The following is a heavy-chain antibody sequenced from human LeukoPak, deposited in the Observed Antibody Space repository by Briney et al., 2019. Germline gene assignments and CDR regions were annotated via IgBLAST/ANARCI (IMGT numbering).Heavy chain of an antibody. D-gene: IGHD2-21*02. CDR1: GFTFSRYA. J-gene: IGHJ4*02. CDR3: ARPHIVVVTATRSGLDY. Sequence: SGRSLRLSCAASGFTFSRYAMHWVRPAPGKGLEWVAVISYDGSNKYYADSVKGRFAISRDNSKNTLYLQMNSLRPEDTAVYYCARPHIVVVTATRSGLDYWGQGALVTVSS. CDR2: ISYDGSNK. V-gene: IGHV3-30*09.